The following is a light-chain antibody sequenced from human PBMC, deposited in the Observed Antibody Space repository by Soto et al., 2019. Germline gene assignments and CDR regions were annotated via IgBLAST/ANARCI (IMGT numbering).Light chain of an antibody. CDR2: GAS. V-gene: IGKV3D-15*01. J-gene: IGKJ4*01. CDR3: HQRKQWPLT. CDR1: QSVSSN. Sequence: IVMTQSPATLSVSPWERATLPCRASQSVSSNLAWYQQKPGQAPRLLIYGASTGDTGIPARFSGSGSGTDFTLTISSLESEDFAVYYCHQRKQWPLTFGGGTKVDIK.